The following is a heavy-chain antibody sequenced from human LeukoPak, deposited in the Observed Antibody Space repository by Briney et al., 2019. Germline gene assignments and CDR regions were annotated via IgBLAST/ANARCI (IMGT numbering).Heavy chain of an antibody. V-gene: IGHV3-13*01. CDR3: ARGREQLVSSDPGSFDY. D-gene: IGHD6-6*01. CDR1: GFTFSSYD. J-gene: IGHJ4*02. Sequence: PGGSLRLSCAASGFTFSSYDMHWVRQATGKGLEWVSAIGTAGDTYYPGSVKGRFTISRENAKNSLYLQMNSLRAGDTAVYYCARGREQLVSSDPGSFDYWGQGTLVTVSS. CDR2: IGTAGDT.